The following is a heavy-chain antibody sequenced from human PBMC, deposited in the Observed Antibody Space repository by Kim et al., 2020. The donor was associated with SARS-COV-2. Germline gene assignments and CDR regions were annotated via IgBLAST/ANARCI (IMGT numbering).Heavy chain of an antibody. D-gene: IGHD3-22*01. Sequence: ADSVKGRFTISRDNDKNTLYLQMDSLRAEDTALYYCARRTVTSSGTYYFDHWGRGTLVTVSS. V-gene: IGHV3-74*01. J-gene: IGHJ4*02. CDR3: ARRTVTSSGTYYFDH.